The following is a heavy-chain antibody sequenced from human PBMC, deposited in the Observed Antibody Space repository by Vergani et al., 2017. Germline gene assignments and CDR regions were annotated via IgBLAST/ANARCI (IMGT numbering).Heavy chain of an antibody. Sequence: HVQLQESGPGLVKPSETLSLTCSVSGYSISRGYYWGWIRQPPGKGLEWIATVFHSGSAYYNPSLRRRVTISVETSKNQFSLRLTTLTAADTAVYYCARQFWVSQGVGAFETWGRGTEVSVSS. CDR1: GYSISRGYY. CDR2: VFHSGSA. J-gene: IGHJ3*02. V-gene: IGHV4-38-2*02. D-gene: IGHD3-16*01. CDR3: ARQFWVSQGVGAFET.